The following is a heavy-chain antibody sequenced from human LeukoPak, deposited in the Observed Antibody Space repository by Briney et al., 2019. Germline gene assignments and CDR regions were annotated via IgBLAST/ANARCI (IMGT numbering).Heavy chain of an antibody. J-gene: IGHJ3*02. CDR2: IYYSGST. D-gene: IGHD6-13*01. CDR3: ARLSKQLTTGNPFDI. V-gene: IGHV4-59*08. Sequence: SETXSLTCXXSGGSISSYYWSWIRQPPGKGLEWIGYIYYSGSTNYNPSLKSRVTISVDTSKNQFSLTLSSVTAADTAVYYCARLSKQLTTGNPFDIWGQGTMVAFSS. CDR1: GGSISSYY.